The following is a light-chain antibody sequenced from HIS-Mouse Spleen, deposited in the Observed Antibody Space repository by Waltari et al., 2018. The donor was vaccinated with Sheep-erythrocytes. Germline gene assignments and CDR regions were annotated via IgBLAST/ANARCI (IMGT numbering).Light chain of an antibody. CDR3: AAWDDSLSGNWV. CDR1: SSNIGSNY. CDR2: RNN. V-gene: IGLV1-47*01. Sequence: QSVLTQPPSASGTPGQRVTISCSGSSSNIGSNYVYWYQQLPGTSPNLLISRNNPRPAGVPDRFSGSESGSSASPAISGLRSEDGADYYCAAWDDSLSGNWVFGGGTKLTVL. J-gene: IGLJ3*02.